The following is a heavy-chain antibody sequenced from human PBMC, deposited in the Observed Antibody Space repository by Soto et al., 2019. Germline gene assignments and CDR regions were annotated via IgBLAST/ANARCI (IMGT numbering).Heavy chain of an antibody. D-gene: IGHD3-10*01. CDR1: GYTFTSYG. CDR3: ARDKDYYGSGSYFWFDP. CDR2: ISAYNGNT. J-gene: IGHJ5*02. Sequence: ASVKVSCKASGYTFTSYGISWVRQAPGQGLEWMGWISAYNGNTNYAQKLQGRVTMTTDTSTSTAYMELRSLRSDDTAVYYCARDKDYYGSGSYFWFDPWGQGTLVTVSS. V-gene: IGHV1-18*01.